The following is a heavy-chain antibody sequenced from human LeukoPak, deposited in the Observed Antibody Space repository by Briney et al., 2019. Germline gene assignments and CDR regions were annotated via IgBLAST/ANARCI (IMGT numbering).Heavy chain of an antibody. CDR2: IYYSGST. Sequence: SETLSLTCTVSGGSISSSSYYWGWIRQPPGKGLEWIGSIYYSGSTYYNPSLKSRVTISVDTSKNQFSLKLSSVTAADTAVYYCARAWGYSLDTNWFDPWGQGTLVTVSS. CDR1: GGSISSSSYY. D-gene: IGHD5-18*01. CDR3: ARAWGYSLDTNWFDP. J-gene: IGHJ5*02. V-gene: IGHV4-39*07.